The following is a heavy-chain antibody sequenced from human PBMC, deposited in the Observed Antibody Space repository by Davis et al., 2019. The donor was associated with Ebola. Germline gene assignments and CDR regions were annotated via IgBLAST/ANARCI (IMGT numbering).Heavy chain of an antibody. CDR3: ARDRYGDYLFDY. V-gene: IGHV3-48*02. Sequence: GGSLRPSCAASGFTFTTYSMNWVRQASGKGLEWVSYISSSGSTIYYADSVKGRFTISRDNAKNSLYLQMHSLRDDDTAVYYCARDRYGDYLFDYWGQGTLVTVSS. CDR2: ISSSGSTI. D-gene: IGHD4-17*01. J-gene: IGHJ4*02. CDR1: GFTFTTYS.